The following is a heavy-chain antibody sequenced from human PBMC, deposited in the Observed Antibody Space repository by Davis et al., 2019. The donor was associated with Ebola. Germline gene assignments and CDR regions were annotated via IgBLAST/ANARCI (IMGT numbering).Heavy chain of an antibody. CDR3: AKEVVGATRGFYYGMDV. J-gene: IGHJ6*02. D-gene: IGHD1-26*01. V-gene: IGHV3-7*04. CDR2: INTDGSEK. CDR1: GFTFSNVW. Sequence: GGSLRLSCVASGFTFSNVWMGWARQAPGKGLESVAIINTDGSEKFYVDSVKGRFTISRDNSKNTLYLQMNSLRAEDTAVYYCAKEVVGATRGFYYGMDVWGQGTTVTVSS.